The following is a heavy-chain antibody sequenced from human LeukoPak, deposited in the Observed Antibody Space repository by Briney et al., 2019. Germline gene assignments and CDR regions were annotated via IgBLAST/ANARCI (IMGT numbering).Heavy chain of an antibody. CDR2: ISWNSGSI. D-gene: IGHD3-10*01. J-gene: IGHJ4*02. Sequence: GGSLRLSCAASGFTFDDYAMHWVRQAPGKGLEWVLGISWNSGSIDYADSVKGRFTISRDNAKNSLYLQMNSLRAEDTAVYYCTYGSTNFMVFDYWGQGTLVTVSS. CDR3: TYGSTNFMVFDY. V-gene: IGHV3-9*01. CDR1: GFTFDDYA.